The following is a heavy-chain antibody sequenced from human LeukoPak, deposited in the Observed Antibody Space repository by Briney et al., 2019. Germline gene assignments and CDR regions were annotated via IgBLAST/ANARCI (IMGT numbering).Heavy chain of an antibody. Sequence: GGSLRLSCAASGSTVSSNYMSWVRQAPGKGLEWVSVIYSGGSTYYADSVKGRFTISRDNSKNTLYLQMNSLRAEDTAVYYCARALDYYGSGSSYFDYWGQGTLVTVSS. J-gene: IGHJ4*02. D-gene: IGHD3-10*01. CDR1: GSTVSSNY. CDR3: ARALDYYGSGSSYFDY. V-gene: IGHV3-66*01. CDR2: IYSGGST.